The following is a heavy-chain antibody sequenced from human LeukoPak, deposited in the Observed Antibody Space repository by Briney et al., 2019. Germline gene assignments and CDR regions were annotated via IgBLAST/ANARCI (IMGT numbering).Heavy chain of an antibody. J-gene: IGHJ6*03. V-gene: IGHV3-30*04. D-gene: IGHD3-10*01. CDR1: GFTFDTYA. CDR2: ISYDDSVK. CDR3: AKDSAFYYIDV. Sequence: GRSLRLSCAASGFTFDTYAMHWVRQAPGKGLEWLTVISYDDSVKYYADSVKGRFIISRDNSKNTLYLQMNSLKGDDTAVYYCAKDSAFYYIDVWGKGTTVIISS.